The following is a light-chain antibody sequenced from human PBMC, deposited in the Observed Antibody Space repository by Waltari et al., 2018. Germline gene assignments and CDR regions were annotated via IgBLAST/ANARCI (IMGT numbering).Light chain of an antibody. CDR3: QQSHSSPLFT. CDR1: QNIRNS. V-gene: IGKV1-39*01. J-gene: IGKJ3*01. Sequence: CRASQNIRNSLNWYQQKPGKAPNLLIYAAASLQSGVPSRFSGSVSGTDFTLTISSLQPEDFATYYCQQSHSSPLFTFGPGTKV. CDR2: AAA.